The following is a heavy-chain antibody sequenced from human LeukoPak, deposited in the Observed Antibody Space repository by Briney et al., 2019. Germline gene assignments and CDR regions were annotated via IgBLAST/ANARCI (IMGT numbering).Heavy chain of an antibody. J-gene: IGHJ4*02. CDR1: GFTFSTYA. D-gene: IGHD6-19*01. V-gene: IGHV3-23*01. CDR2: IRGSGDST. Sequence: PGGSLRLSCSASGFTFSTYAMSWVRQPPGKGLEWVSAIRGSGDSTYYAESVKGRFTISRDNSKNTLYLQMNSLRAEDTAVYYCAKVYSSGWYGLPFGDWGQGTLVTVSS. CDR3: AKVYSSGWYGLPFGD.